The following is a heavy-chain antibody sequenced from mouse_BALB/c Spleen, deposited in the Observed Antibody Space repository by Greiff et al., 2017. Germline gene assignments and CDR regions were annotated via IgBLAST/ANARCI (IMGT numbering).Heavy chain of an antibody. Sequence: EVKLMESGGGLVQPGGSRKLSCAASGFTFSSFGMPWVRQAPEKGLEWVAYISSGSSTIYYADTVKGRFTISRDNPKNTLFLQMTSLRSEDTAMYYCARGWGNPYYFDYWGQGTTLTVSS. CDR2: ISSGSSTI. V-gene: IGHV5-17*02. D-gene: IGHD2-1*01. CDR3: ARGWGNPYYFDY. CDR1: GFTFSSFG. J-gene: IGHJ2*01.